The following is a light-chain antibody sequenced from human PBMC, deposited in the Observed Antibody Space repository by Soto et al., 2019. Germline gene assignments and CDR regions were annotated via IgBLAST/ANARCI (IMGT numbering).Light chain of an antibody. CDR2: GNS. J-gene: IGLJ1*01. CDR3: QAYDSSLSNYV. Sequence: QFVLTQPPSVSGPSGQMVTISCTGSSSNIGAGYDVHWYQHLPGTAPRLIIYGNSNRPSGVPDRFSGSKSGTSASLAITGLQFEDEADYYYQAYDSSLSNYVFGTGTKVTVL. V-gene: IGLV1-40*01. CDR1: SSNIGAGYD.